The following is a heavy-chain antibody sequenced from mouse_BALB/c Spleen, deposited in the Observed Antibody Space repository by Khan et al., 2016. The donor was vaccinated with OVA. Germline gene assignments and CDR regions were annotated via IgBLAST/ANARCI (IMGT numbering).Heavy chain of an antibody. Sequence: DLVKPGASVKLSCKASGYTFTSYWINWIKQRPGQGLEWIGRIVPGSDSTYYNEMFKGNATLTVDTSSSTAYIQLSSLSSEDSAVYFCARAMGGKVPLDYWGQGTTLTVSS. CDR3: ARAMGGKVPLDY. J-gene: IGHJ2*01. CDR2: IVPGSDST. D-gene: IGHD1-1*02. CDR1: GYTFTSYW. V-gene: IGHV1S41*01.